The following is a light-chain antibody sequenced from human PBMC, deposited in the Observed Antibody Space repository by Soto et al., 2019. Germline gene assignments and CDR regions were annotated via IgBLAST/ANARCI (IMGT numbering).Light chain of an antibody. CDR3: ISYTDRQSYL. J-gene: IGLJ1*01. Sequence: QSALTQPASVSGSPGQSITISCSGTSSDIGSYDHVAWYQQFPGKSPKLIIYAVSDRPSGVSDRFSGSKSGISASLTISGLQTEDEADYHCISYTDRQSYLSGTGTKV. CDR2: AVS. V-gene: IGLV2-14*03. CDR1: SSDIGSYDH.